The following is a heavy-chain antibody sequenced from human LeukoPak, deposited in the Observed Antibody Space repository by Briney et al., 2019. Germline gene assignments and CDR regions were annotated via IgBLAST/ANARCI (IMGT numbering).Heavy chain of an antibody. CDR3: TRPSSIAARREYYFDY. Sequence: GGSLRLSCTASGSTFGDYAMSWFRQAPGKGLEWVGFIRSKAYGGTTEYAASVKGRFTISRDDSKSIAYLQMNSLKTEDTAVYYCTRPSSIAARREYYFDYWGQGTLVTVSS. CDR1: GSTFGDYA. J-gene: IGHJ4*02. D-gene: IGHD6-6*01. CDR2: IRSKAYGGTT. V-gene: IGHV3-49*03.